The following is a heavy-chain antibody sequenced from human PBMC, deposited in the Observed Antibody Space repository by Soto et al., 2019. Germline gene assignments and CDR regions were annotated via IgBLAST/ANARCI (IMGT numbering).Heavy chain of an antibody. J-gene: IGHJ4*02. CDR2: ISSSSRST. D-gene: IGHD1-1*01. CDR3: ASIFNWRSFNY. Sequence: GGSLRLSCAASGFTFTDYAMSWVRQAPGKGLEWVSAISSSSRSTYDADSAKGRFTISRDNSKNTLYLQMNSLRAEDTAVYYCASIFNWRSFNYWGQGTLVTVSS. V-gene: IGHV3-23*01. CDR1: GFTFTDYA.